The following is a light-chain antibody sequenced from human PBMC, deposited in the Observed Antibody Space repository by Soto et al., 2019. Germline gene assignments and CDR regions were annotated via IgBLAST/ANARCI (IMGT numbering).Light chain of an antibody. Sequence: DIQMTQSPSSLSASVENRVIITCQASQGIDMFLNWFQQKPGKAPNLLIYDASSLQSGVPSRFSGSGFGTEFTLTICSLQPGDFATYYCQPYRSRSKFGQGTKVDIK. CDR2: DAS. J-gene: IGKJ1*01. CDR1: QGIDMF. V-gene: IGKV1-16*01. CDR3: QPYRSRSK.